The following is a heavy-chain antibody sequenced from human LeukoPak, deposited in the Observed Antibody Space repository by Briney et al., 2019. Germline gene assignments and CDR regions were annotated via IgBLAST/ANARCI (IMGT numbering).Heavy chain of an antibody. J-gene: IGHJ2*01. D-gene: IGHD1-26*01. Sequence: ASVKVSCKVSGYTLTELSMHWVRQAPGKGLEWMGGFDPEDGETIYAQKFQGRVTMTEDTSTDTAYMELSSLRSEDTAVYYCATGPRYSGSSLLVDWGRGTLVTVSS. V-gene: IGHV1-24*01. CDR2: FDPEDGET. CDR1: GYTLTELS. CDR3: ATGPRYSGSSLLVD.